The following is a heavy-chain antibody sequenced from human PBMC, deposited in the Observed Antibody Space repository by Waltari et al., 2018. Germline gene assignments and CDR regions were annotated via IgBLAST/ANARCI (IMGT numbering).Heavy chain of an antibody. CDR1: GFTLNYYS. D-gene: IGHD2-15*01. CDR2: MVSSSMYI. CDR3: ARASTTPNYYYYMDV. V-gene: IGHV3-21*01. Sequence: EVQLVESGGGLVKPGGSLRLSCAASGFTLNYYSVNWVRQAPGKGLEWVFFMVSSSMYIYYADSVKGRFTISRDNAKNSVDLQMNSLRAEDTAVYYCARASTTPNYYYYMDVWGKGTTVTISS. J-gene: IGHJ6*03.